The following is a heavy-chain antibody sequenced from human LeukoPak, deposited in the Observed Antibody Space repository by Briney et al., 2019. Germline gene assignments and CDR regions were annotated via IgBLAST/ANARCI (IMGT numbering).Heavy chain of an antibody. J-gene: IGHJ5*02. Sequence: SETLSLTCAVYGGSFSGYYWSWIRQPPGKGLEWIGEINHSGSTNYNPSLKSRVTISVDTSKNQFSLKLSSVTAADTAVYYCARDFFGLCRAGGSCYGGWFDPWGQGTLVTVSS. CDR3: ARDFFGLCRAGGSCYGGWFDP. CDR2: INHSGST. V-gene: IGHV4-34*01. D-gene: IGHD2-15*01. CDR1: GGSFSGYY.